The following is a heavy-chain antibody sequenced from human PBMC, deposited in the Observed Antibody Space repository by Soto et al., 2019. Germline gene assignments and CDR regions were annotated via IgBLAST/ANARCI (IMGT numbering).Heavy chain of an antibody. CDR1: GGSISSYY. CDR2: IYYSGST. Sequence: SETLSLTCTVSGGSISSYYWSWIRQPPEKGLEWIGYIYYSGSTNYNPSLKSRVTISVDTSKNQFSLKLSSVTAADTAVYYCARARTSRAAGTRRSYYFDYWGQGTLVTVSS. J-gene: IGHJ4*02. CDR3: ARARTSRAAGTRRSYYFDY. D-gene: IGHD6-13*01. V-gene: IGHV4-59*12.